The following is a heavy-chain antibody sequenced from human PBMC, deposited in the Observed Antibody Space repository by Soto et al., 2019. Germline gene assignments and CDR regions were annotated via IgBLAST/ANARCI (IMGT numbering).Heavy chain of an antibody. V-gene: IGHV3-23*04. CDR3: AKGSFGFDY. J-gene: IGHJ4*02. Sequence: EVQLVESGGGLVQPGGSLRLSCAASGVTFTSYAMTWVRQVPGEGLQWVSSISKRGDSTYYADSVKGRFTTSRDNSKNTLYMQINSLRAEDTVIYYCAKGSFGFDYWGQGALVTVSS. CDR1: GVTFTSYA. CDR2: ISKRGDST. D-gene: IGHD3-10*01.